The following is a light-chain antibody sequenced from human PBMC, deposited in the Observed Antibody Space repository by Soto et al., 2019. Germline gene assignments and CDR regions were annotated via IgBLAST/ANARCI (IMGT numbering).Light chain of an antibody. Sequence: DIQMTQSPSSLSASVGDRVTITCRASQSIRSYLNWYQQKPGTAPKLLIYAASSLQSGVPSRFSGSGSGTDFTLTISSLQPEDFATYYCQQSYSILTFGQGTKVDIK. CDR2: AAS. J-gene: IGKJ1*01. CDR1: QSIRSY. V-gene: IGKV1-39*01. CDR3: QQSYSILT.